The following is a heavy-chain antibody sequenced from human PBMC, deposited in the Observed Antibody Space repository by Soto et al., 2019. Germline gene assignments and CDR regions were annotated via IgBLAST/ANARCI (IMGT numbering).Heavy chain of an antibody. J-gene: IGHJ5*02. CDR1: GFTFTSSA. D-gene: IGHD3-22*01. CDR3: AADLPYYDSSGYPQGFDP. V-gene: IGHV1-58*01. CDR2: IVVGSGNT. Sequence: QMQLVQSGPEVKKPGTSVKVSCKASGFTFTSSAVQWVRQARGQRLEWIGWIVVGSGNTNYAQKFQERVTITRDMSTSTAYMELSSLRSEDTAVYYCAADLPYYDSSGYPQGFDPWGQGTLVTVSS.